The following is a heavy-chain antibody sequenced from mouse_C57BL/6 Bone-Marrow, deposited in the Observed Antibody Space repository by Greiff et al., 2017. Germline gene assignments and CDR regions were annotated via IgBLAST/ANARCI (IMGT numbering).Heavy chain of an antibody. D-gene: IGHD1-1*01. J-gene: IGHJ1*03. CDR1: GFNIKDDY. CDR2: IDPENGDT. CDR3: TSGVMGSSTRYFDV. Sequence: EVKLVESGAELVRPGASVKLSCTASGFNIKDDYMHWVKQRPEQGLEWIGRIDPENGDTEYASKFQGKATITADTSSNTAYLQLSSLTSEDTAVXYCTSGVMGSSTRYFDVWGTGTTVTVSA. V-gene: IGHV14-4*01.